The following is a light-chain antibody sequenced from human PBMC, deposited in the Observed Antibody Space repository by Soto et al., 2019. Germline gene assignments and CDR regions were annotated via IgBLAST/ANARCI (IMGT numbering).Light chain of an antibody. V-gene: IGKV3-15*01. Sequence: DILMTQSPATLSLSPGGRATLSCRASQSVSSNLAWYQQKPGQAPRLLIQRASTRATGIPARFSGSGSGTELTLSISSRQSEDFAVFFCLQYNNWPGMFGQGTKVEIK. CDR1: QSVSSN. J-gene: IGKJ1*01. CDR3: LQYNNWPGM. CDR2: RAS.